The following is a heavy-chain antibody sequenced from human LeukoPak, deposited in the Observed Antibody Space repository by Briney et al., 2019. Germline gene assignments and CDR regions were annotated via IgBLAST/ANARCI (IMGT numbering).Heavy chain of an antibody. CDR2: FDPEDGET. Sequence: ASVKVSCKVSGYTLTELSMHWVRQAPGKGLEWMGGFDPEDGETIYAQKFQGRVTMTEDTSTGTAYMELSSLRSEDTAVYYCATCVLVRGVIMGGFDYWGQGTLVTVSS. V-gene: IGHV1-24*01. CDR1: GYTLTELS. J-gene: IGHJ4*02. D-gene: IGHD3-10*01. CDR3: ATCVLVRGVIMGGFDY.